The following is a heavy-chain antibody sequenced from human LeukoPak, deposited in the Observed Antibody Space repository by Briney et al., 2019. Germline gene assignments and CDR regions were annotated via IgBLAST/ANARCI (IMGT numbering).Heavy chain of an antibody. CDR1: GFTFRNHG. V-gene: IGHV3-23*01. D-gene: IGHD7-27*01. Sequence: GGFLRLSCAASGFTFRNHGMNWVRQAPGKGLEWVSGISPSGGGTYYADSVKGRFTISRDDSKNTLSLQMNSLRVEDTALYYCAQDIAWGAFEHWGQGTLVTVSS. CDR3: AQDIAWGAFEH. CDR2: ISPSGGGT. J-gene: IGHJ4*02.